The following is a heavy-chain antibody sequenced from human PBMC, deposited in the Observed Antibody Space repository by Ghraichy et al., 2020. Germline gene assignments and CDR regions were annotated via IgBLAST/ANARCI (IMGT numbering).Heavy chain of an antibody. V-gene: IGHV4-34*01. CDR3: ARGSGDYDWYFDL. J-gene: IGHJ2*01. D-gene: IGHD4-17*01. CDR1: GGSFSGYY. Sequence: SETLSLTCAVYGGSFSGYYWSWIRQPPGKGLEWIGEINHSGSTNYNPSLKSRVTISVDTSKNQFSLKLSSVTAADTAVYYCARGSGDYDWYFDLWGRGTLVTVSS. CDR2: INHSGST.